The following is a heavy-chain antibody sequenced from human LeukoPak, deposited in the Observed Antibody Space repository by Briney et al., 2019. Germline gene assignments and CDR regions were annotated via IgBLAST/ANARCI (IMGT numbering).Heavy chain of an antibody. Sequence: GGSLRLSCAASGFTFSTSWMYWVRQAPGKGLVYVSRINSDGSRTTYADSVRGRFAISRDNAKNTLSLQMNSLRAEDTAVYYCAKDLWGAAADWGQGSVVTVSS. CDR2: INSDGSRT. D-gene: IGHD2-15*01. CDR1: GFTFSTSW. V-gene: IGHV3-74*01. CDR3: AKDLWGAAAD. J-gene: IGHJ4*02.